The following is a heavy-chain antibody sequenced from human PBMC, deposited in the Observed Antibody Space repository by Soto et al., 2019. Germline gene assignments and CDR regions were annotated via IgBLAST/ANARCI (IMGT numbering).Heavy chain of an antibody. CDR3: ATLWDFYDILTGSKSSFDY. Sequence: EETLNISCKGSGYSFTSHWIRWVLQMPGKGLEWMGRIDPSDSYTNYSPSFQGHVTISADKSISTAYLQWSSLKASDTAMYYCATLWDFYDILTGSKSSFDYWCQGPLVTVS. CDR2: IDPSDSYT. V-gene: IGHV5-10-1*01. CDR1: GYSFTSHW. J-gene: IGHJ4*02. D-gene: IGHD3-9*01.